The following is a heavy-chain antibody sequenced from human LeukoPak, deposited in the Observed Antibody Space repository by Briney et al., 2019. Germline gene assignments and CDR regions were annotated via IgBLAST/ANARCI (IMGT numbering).Heavy chain of an antibody. CDR2: INPNSGGT. Sequence: GASVKVSCKASGYTFTGYYMHWVRQAPGQGLEWMGWINPNSGGTNYAQKFQGRVTMTRDTSISTAYMELSRLRSEDTAVYYCARDRIPGVQLAMPGDAFDIWGQGTMVTVSS. V-gene: IGHV1-2*02. D-gene: IGHD2-2*01. CDR3: ARDRIPGVQLAMPGDAFDI. CDR1: GYTFTGYY. J-gene: IGHJ3*02.